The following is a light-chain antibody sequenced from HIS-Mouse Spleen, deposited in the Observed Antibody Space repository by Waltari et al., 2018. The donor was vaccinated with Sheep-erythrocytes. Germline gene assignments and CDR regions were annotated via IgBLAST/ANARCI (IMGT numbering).Light chain of an antibody. CDR2: DVS. J-gene: IGLJ3*02. Sequence: QSALTQPRSVSGSPGQSVTISCTGTSSDVGGYNYVSWYQQHPGKAPKLMIYDVSKRPSGVPDRFSGSKSGNTASLTISALQAEDEADYYCCSYAGSYTLVFCGGTKLTVL. CDR1: SSDVGGYNY. CDR3: CSYAGSYTLV. V-gene: IGLV2-11*01.